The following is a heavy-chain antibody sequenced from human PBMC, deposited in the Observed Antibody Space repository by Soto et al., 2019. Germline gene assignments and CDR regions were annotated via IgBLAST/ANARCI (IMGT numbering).Heavy chain of an antibody. CDR1: GGTFSSYT. CDR2: IIPFLGIA. Sequence: QVQLVQSGAEVKKPGSSVKVSCKASGGTFSSYTISWVRQAPGQGLEWMGRIIPFLGIANYAQKFQGRVTITADKSTSTAYMELSSLRSEDTAVYYCARDRGTYYYGSGSPLYWGQGTLVTVSS. J-gene: IGHJ4*02. V-gene: IGHV1-69*08. CDR3: ARDRGTYYYGSGSPLY. D-gene: IGHD3-10*01.